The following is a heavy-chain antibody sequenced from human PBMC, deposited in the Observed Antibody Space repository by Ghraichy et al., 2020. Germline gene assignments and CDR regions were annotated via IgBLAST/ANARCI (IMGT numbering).Heavy chain of an antibody. CDR1: GFTFSNFY. J-gene: IGHJ4*02. D-gene: IGHD1-26*01. Sequence: SCAASGFTFSNFYMNWIRQAPGKGLEWVSYISSGSTYTHYADSVTGRFTISRDNAKNSLFLHMNSLRDEDTAVYYCARVKSGSYHYFDFWGQGALVTVSS. V-gene: IGHV3-11*06. CDR2: ISSGSTYT. CDR3: ARVKSGSYHYFDF.